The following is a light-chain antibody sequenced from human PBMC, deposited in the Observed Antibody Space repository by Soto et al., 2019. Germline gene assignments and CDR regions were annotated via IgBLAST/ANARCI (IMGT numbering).Light chain of an antibody. J-gene: IGKJ4*01. V-gene: IGKV1-27*01. CDR3: QKYNSAPLT. CDR2: AAS. CDR1: QSISPY. Sequence: DIQMTQSPSSLSASVGDRVTISCRASQSISPYLNWYQQKPGKAPRLLIYAASTLQSGVPSRFSGSGSGTDFTLTISSLQPEDVATYYCQKYNSAPLTFGGGTKVDIK.